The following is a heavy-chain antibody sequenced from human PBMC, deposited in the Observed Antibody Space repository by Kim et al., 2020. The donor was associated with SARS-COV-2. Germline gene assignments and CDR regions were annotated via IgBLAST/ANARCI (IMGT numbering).Heavy chain of an antibody. CDR2: IRPSGGGT. Sequence: ASVKVSCKASGFSLTSHYMHWVRQAPGQGLEWMGLIRPSGGGTRYAQQLQGRLTVTRDTSTSTVYMELTNLRSEDTAVYYCMKEREVEGKAFDYWGQGTLVTVSS. J-gene: IGHJ4*02. V-gene: IGHV1-46*04. D-gene: IGHD2-15*01. CDR1: GFSLTSHY. CDR3: MKEREVEGKAFDY.